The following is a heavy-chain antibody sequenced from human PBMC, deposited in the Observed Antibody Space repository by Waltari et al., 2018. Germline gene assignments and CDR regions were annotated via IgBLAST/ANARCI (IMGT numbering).Heavy chain of an antibody. V-gene: IGHV1-8*01. D-gene: IGHD3-22*01. CDR2: MNPNLGNT. CDR3: ARVATCYYDSSGYCTFFDY. CDR1: GYTFTSYD. J-gene: IGHJ4*02. Sequence: QVQLVQSGAEVKKPGASVKVSCKASGYTFTSYDINWVRQATGQGLEWMGWMNPNLGNTGYAQKFQGRVPMTRNTSISTAYIELSSLRSEDTAVYYCARVATCYYDSSGYCTFFDYWGQGTLVTVSS.